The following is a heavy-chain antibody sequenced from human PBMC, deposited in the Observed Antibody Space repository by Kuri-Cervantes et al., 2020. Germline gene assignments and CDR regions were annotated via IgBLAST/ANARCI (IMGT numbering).Heavy chain of an antibody. D-gene: IGHD2-15*01. Sequence: GSLRLSCAVSGYSISSGYYWGWLRQPPGKVREWIGSIYHSGSTYYNPSLKSRVTISVDTSKNQFSLKLNSVTSADTAVYYCARPYSSYYYMDVWGKGTTVTVSS. J-gene: IGHJ6*03. V-gene: IGHV4-38-2*01. CDR3: ARPYSSYYYMDV. CDR1: GYSISSGYY. CDR2: IYHSGST.